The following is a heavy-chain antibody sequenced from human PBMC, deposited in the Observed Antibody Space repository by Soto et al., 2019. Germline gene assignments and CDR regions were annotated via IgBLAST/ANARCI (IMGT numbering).Heavy chain of an antibody. J-gene: IGHJ4*02. CDR1: GGSIRSYY. CDR2: VYYSGSA. Sequence: QVQLQESGPGLVKPSETLSLTCNVSGGSIRSYYWNWIRQPPGKTLEWIGDVYYSGSANYNPSLKSRVTMSVDISKNQFSLKLNSVTAGDTAVYYCARGSMVRGPTPFDYWGQGTLVTVSS. CDR3: ARGSMVRGPTPFDY. D-gene: IGHD3-10*01. V-gene: IGHV4-59*01.